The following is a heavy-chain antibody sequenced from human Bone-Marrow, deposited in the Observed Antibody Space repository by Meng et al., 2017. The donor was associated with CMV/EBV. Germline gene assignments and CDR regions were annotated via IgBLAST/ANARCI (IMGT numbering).Heavy chain of an antibody. CDR2: IIPILGIA. V-gene: IGHV1-69*10. CDR3: ARGLGYCSSTSCPPGY. Sequence: SVKVSCKASGYTFTSYDINWVRQATGQGLEWMGGIIPILGIANYAQKFQGRVTITADKSTSTAYMELSSLRSEDTAVYYCARGLGYCSSTSCPPGYWGQGTLVTVSS. D-gene: IGHD2-2*01. J-gene: IGHJ4*02. CDR1: GYTFTSYD.